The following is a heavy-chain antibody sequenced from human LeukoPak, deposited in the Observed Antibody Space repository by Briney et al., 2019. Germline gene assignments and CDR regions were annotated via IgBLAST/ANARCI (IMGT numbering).Heavy chain of an antibody. CDR2: INHSGST. J-gene: IGHJ6*03. V-gene: IGHV4-39*07. CDR3: ARGGVGYSGYDYYYMDV. D-gene: IGHD5-12*01. Sequence: PSETLSLTCTVSGGSISSSSYYWSWIRQPPGKGLEWIGEINHSGSTTYNPSLKSRVTISVDTSKNQFSLKLNSVTAADTAVYYCARGGVGYSGYDYYYMDVWGKGTTVTVSS. CDR1: GGSISSSSYY.